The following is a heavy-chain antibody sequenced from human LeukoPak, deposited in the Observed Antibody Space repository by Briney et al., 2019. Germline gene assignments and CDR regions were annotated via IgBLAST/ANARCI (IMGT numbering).Heavy chain of an antibody. CDR2: ISSSGSTI. CDR1: GFSVINNY. CDR3: ARAISSGWYRWDAFDI. Sequence: GGSLRLSCAASGFSVINNYMSWIRQAPGKGLEWVSYISSSGSTIYYADSVKGRFTISRDNAKNSLYLQMNSLRAEDTAVYYCARAISSGWYRWDAFDIWGQGTMVTVSS. D-gene: IGHD6-19*01. V-gene: IGHV3-11*01. J-gene: IGHJ3*02.